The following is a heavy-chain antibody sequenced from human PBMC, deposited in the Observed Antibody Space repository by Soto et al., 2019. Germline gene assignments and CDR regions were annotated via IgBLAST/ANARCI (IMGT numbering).Heavy chain of an antibody. CDR1: GGSISSYY. V-gene: IGHV4-59*08. J-gene: IGHJ6*03. Sequence: QVQLQESGPGLVKPSETLSLTCTVSGGSISSYYWNWIRQPPGKGLEWIGYIYYSGSTNYNPSLKSRRAISVDTSKNQFSLKLSSVTAADTAVYYCARRAVTSPYYYYYMDVWGKGTTVTVSS. CDR3: ARRAVTSPYYYYYMDV. CDR2: IYYSGST. D-gene: IGHD4-17*01.